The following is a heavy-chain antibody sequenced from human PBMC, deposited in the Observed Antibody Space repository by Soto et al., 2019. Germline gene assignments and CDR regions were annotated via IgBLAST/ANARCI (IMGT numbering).Heavy chain of an antibody. CDR2: IIPIFGTA. Sequence: GKDSGATFRSYASSWVRQATGQGLEWMGGIIPIFGTANYAQKFQGRVTITADKSTSTAYMELSSLRSEDTAVYYCARDRRIYYDFWSGNYGMDVWGQGTTVTVSS. J-gene: IGHJ6*01. CDR1: GATFRSYA. V-gene: IGHV1-69*06. D-gene: IGHD3-3*01. CDR3: ARDRRIYYDFWSGNYGMDV.